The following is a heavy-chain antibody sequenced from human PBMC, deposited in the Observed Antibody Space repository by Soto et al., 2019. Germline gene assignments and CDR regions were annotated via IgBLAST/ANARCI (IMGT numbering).Heavy chain of an antibody. V-gene: IGHV4-59*08. J-gene: IGHJ4*02. D-gene: IGHD6-19*01. CDR2: ITYSGNT. CDR3: ARPARQGTVAGDY. CDR1: GDSINSNY. Sequence: PSETLSLTCTVSGDSINSNYWNWIRQPPGKGLEWIGYITYSGNTKYRTSPKSRVTISVDTSKNQFSLKVTSVTAADTAVYYCARPARQGTVAGDYWGQG.